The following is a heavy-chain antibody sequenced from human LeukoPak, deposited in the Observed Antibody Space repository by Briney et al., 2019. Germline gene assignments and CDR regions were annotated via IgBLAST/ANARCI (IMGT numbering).Heavy chain of an antibody. J-gene: IGHJ3*02. CDR1: GFTVSSNY. V-gene: IGHV3-66*01. CDR2: IYSGGST. D-gene: IGHD2-2*01. CDR3: ARELVCSSTSCYAFDI. Sequence: GGSLRLSCAASGFTVSSNYMSWVRQAPGKGLEWVSVIYSGGSTYYADSVKGRFTISRDNAKNSLYLQMNSLRAEDTAVYYCARELVCSSTSCYAFDIWGQGTMVTVFS.